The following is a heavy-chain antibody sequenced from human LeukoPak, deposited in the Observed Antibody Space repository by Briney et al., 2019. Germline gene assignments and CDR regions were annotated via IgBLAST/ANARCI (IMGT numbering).Heavy chain of an antibody. CDR1: GYSFTSYW. J-gene: IGHJ3*02. V-gene: IGHV5-51*01. Sequence: GESLKISCKGSGYSFTSYWIGWVRQMPGKGLEWMGIIHPGDSDTRYSPSFQGQVTISADKSISTAYLQWSSLKASDTAMYYCARLGYDSSGYTRAFDIWGQGTMVTISS. D-gene: IGHD3-22*01. CDR3: ARLGYDSSGYTRAFDI. CDR2: IHPGDSDT.